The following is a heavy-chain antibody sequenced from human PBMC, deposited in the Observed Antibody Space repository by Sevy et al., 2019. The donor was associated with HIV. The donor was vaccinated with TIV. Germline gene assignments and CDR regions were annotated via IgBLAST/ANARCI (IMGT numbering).Heavy chain of an antibody. CDR1: GYTFTGYY. Sequence: ASVKVSRKASGYTFTGYYMHWVRQAPGQGLEWMGRINPNSGGTNYAQKFQGRVTMTRDTSISTAYMELSRLRSDDTAVYYCAINYYDSSGYYNWGQGTLVTVSS. CDR2: INPNSGGT. J-gene: IGHJ4*02. CDR3: AINYYDSSGYYN. V-gene: IGHV1-2*06. D-gene: IGHD3-22*01.